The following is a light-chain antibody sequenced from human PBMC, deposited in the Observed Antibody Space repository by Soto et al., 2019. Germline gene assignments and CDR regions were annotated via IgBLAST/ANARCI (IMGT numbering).Light chain of an antibody. CDR1: ESLVHSDGKTY. CDR2: QIS. CDR3: MQASQLRT. Sequence: LVLTQTPLSSAVTLGQPASFSCESSESLVHSDGKTYLGWLHLRPGQPPRLLIYQISKRPPGVPDRFSGSGAGTNFTLKISRVEPEDVGIFYCMQASQLRTFGQGTKVEIK. V-gene: IGKV2-24*01. J-gene: IGKJ1*01.